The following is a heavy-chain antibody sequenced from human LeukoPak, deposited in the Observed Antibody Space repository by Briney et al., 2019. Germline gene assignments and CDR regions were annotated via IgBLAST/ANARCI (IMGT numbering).Heavy chain of an antibody. J-gene: IGHJ4*02. Sequence: GGSLRLSCAASGFTSSSYVMGWVRQAPGKGLEWVSSVVGSGETTYYADSVKGRFTIYRDNSKNTLSLQMNSLRAEDTAVYYCAKGSNWGVGYYFDHWGQGTLVTVSS. CDR1: GFTSSSYV. V-gene: IGHV3-23*01. CDR3: AKGSNWGVGYYFDH. D-gene: IGHD7-27*01. CDR2: VVGSGETT.